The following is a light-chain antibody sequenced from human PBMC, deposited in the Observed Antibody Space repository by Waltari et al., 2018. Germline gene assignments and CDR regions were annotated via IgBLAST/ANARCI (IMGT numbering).Light chain of an antibody. CDR1: SGSIASNF. J-gene: IGLJ3*02. CDR3: QSQTTNHLWV. V-gene: IGLV6-57*03. CDR2: EDN. Sequence: NFMLAQPHSVSESPGKTITISCTRSSGSIASNFVQWYQQRPGSAPTTVIYEDNQRPSGVPDRFSGSIDTSSNSASLSISGLQSEDEADYYCQSQTTNHLWVFGGGTKLTVL.